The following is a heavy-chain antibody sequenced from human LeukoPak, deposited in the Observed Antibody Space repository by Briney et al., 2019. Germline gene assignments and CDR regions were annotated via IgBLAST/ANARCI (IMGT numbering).Heavy chain of an antibody. Sequence: SETLSLTCAVSGYSISSGYYWGWIRQPPGKGLEWIGRIYHSGSTYYNPSLKSRVTISVDTSKNQFSLKLSSVTAADTAVYYCARNVGAGFWSGYYGGQFDYWGQGTLVTVSS. D-gene: IGHD3-3*01. V-gene: IGHV4-38-2*01. J-gene: IGHJ4*02. CDR3: ARNVGAGFWSGYYGGQFDY. CDR2: IYHSGST. CDR1: GYSISSGYY.